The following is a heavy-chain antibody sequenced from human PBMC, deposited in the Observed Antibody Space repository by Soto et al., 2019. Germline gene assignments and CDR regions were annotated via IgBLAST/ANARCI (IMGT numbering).Heavy chain of an antibody. CDR3: AHRRFGSGTYGASDYY. J-gene: IGHJ4*02. V-gene: IGHV3-23*01. D-gene: IGHD3-10*01. CDR1: GFTFSSYA. Sequence: EVLLLESGGDLVQPGGSLRLSCAASGFTFSSYAMSWVRQAPGKGLEWVSGLSGNGGSTYYADSVKGRFTISRDNSKNTLYLQMNSLRAEDTAVYYCAHRRFGSGTYGASDYYWGQGTLVTVSS. CDR2: LSGNGGST.